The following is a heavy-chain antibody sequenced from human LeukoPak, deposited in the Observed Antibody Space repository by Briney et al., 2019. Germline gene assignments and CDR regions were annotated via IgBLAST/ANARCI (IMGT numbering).Heavy chain of an antibody. V-gene: IGHV3-30*04. CDR2: ISYDGNNE. CDR3: ARDRWGTYYDFWSGYYSPYYYYMDV. CDR1: GFTFISYA. D-gene: IGHD3-3*01. Sequence: GGSLRLSCAASGFTFISYAMHSVRQAPGKGLEGVAVISYDGNNEYYPYSVKGRFTISRDNSKNTPYLQMNSLRAEDTAVYYCARDRWGTYYDFWSGYYSPYYYYMDVWGKRTTVTVSS. J-gene: IGHJ6*03.